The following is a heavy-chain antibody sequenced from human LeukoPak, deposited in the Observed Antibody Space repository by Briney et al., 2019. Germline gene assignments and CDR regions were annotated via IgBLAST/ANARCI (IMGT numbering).Heavy chain of an antibody. D-gene: IGHD6-19*01. CDR3: ARVHDSDWYFDY. CDR1: GYSFTTYY. J-gene: IGHJ4*02. V-gene: IGHV1-46*01. Sequence: ASVKLSCKAFGYSFTTYYMHWVRQAPGQGLEWMGIIKPSGSSTSYAQKFQDRVTMTRDTSTSTVYMELSSLRSEDTAVYYCARVHDSDWYFDYWGQGTLVTVSS. CDR2: IKPSGSST.